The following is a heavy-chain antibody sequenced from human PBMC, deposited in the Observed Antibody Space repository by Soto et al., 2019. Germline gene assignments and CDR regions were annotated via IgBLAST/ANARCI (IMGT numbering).Heavy chain of an antibody. CDR1: GYTFTSYG. V-gene: IGHV1-18*04. D-gene: IGHD5-12*01. CDR2: ISAYNGNT. Sequence: ASVKVSCKASGYTFTSYGISWVRQAPGQGLEWMGWISAYNGNTNYAQKLQGRVTMTTDTSTSTAYMELRSLRSDDTAVYYCARNVRDGYKSRYYFDYWGQGTLVTVSS. J-gene: IGHJ4*02. CDR3: ARNVRDGYKSRYYFDY.